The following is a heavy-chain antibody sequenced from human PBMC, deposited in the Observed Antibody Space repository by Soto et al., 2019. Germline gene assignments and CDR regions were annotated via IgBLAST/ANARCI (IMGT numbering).Heavy chain of an antibody. CDR1: GGVFSRYA. D-gene: IGHD3-10*01. Sequence: QVQLLQSGAEVQKPGSSVKVSCKVSGGVFSRYAISWVRQAPGQGLEWLGGIVPIFGTTNYAQKFQGRVTIVADESTSTAYMDLSSLRFEDTAVYYCARPDEGSYSSNHHYYYALDVWGQGTTVTVSS. CDR2: IVPIFGTT. V-gene: IGHV1-69*01. CDR3: ARPDEGSYSSNHHYYYALDV. J-gene: IGHJ6*02.